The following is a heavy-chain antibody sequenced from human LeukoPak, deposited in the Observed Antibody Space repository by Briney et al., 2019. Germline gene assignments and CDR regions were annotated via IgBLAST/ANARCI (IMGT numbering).Heavy chain of an antibody. CDR3: AKDRHYYDTSGYYYWNFDH. CDR2: ISGSGGST. CDR1: GFTFISYA. Sequence: GGSLSHFCAASGFTFISYALSWVRQAPGKGLEWVSAISGSGGSTYYADSVKGRFTISIDNSKNTMYLQMNSLRAEDTAVYYCAKDRHYYDTSGYYYWNFDHWGRGTLVAVSS. J-gene: IGHJ2*01. V-gene: IGHV3-23*01. D-gene: IGHD3-22*01.